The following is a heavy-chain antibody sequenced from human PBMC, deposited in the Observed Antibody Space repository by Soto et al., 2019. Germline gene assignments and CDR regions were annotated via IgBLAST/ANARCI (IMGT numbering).Heavy chain of an antibody. CDR1: GYPFTTYA. CDR2: INAGGGDT. Sequence: ASVKVYCKTCGYPFTTYAMHLERQAPGQRLEWMGWINAGGGDTKYSQRFQGRVTITRDTSASTVYMELSSLTPEDTAVYFCARGRVVRGVKTSVPHGFWGQGTMVTVSS. D-gene: IGHD3-10*01. CDR3: ARGRVVRGVKTSVPHGF. J-gene: IGHJ4*02. V-gene: IGHV1-3*01.